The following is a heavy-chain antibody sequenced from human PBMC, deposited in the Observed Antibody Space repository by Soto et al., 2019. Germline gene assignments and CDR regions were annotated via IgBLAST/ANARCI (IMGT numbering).Heavy chain of an antibody. CDR1: GFTFSTYA. Sequence: QVRLVESGGGAVQPGDSLRLSCDASGFTFSTYALHWVRQAPGKGLEWVAFISYTGANQYYADSVKGRFTVSRDNSKNIASLQMTSLKPEASAVNYCARDAFLSSRGAYYYHWCQGTLVTVSS. CDR3: ARDAFLSSRGAYYYH. V-gene: IGHV3-30-3*01. D-gene: IGHD3-16*01. CDR2: ISYTGANQ. J-gene: IGHJ5*02.